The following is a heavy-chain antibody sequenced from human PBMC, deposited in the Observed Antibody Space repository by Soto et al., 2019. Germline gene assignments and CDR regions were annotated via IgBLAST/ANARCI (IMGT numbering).Heavy chain of an antibody. J-gene: IGHJ4*02. V-gene: IGHV3-23*01. Sequence: GGSLRLSCAASGFTFSSYAMSWVRQAPGKGLEWVSAISGSGGSTYYADSVKGRFTISRDNSKNTLYLQMNSLRAEDTAVYYCAKHVYDYIWGSYRYPAYYFDYWGQGTLVTVSS. CDR2: ISGSGGST. CDR3: AKHVYDYIWGSYRYPAYYFDY. D-gene: IGHD3-16*02. CDR1: GFTFSSYA.